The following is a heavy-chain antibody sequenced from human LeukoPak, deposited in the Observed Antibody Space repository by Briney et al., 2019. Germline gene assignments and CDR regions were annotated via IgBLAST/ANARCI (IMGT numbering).Heavy chain of an antibody. CDR2: IYYSGST. Sequence: PSETLSLTCTVSGGSISSYYWSWIRQPPGKGMEWIGYIYYSGSTNYNPSLKSRVTISVDTSKNQFSLKLSSVTAADTAVYYCARDRSFYDSSDPGTFDYWGQGTLVTVSS. J-gene: IGHJ4*02. CDR3: ARDRSFYDSSDPGTFDY. CDR1: GGSISSYY. V-gene: IGHV4-59*01. D-gene: IGHD3-22*01.